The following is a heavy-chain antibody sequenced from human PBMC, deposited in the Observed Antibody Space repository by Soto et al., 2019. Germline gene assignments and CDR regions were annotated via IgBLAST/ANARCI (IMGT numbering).Heavy chain of an antibody. D-gene: IGHD2-15*01. CDR1: GFSFSNFA. V-gene: IGHV3-23*01. J-gene: IGHJ4*02. CDR3: AKTRRSGGSCVDY. CDR2: ISGSGGTT. Sequence: EVQLLESGGGLVQPGGSLRLSCAASGFSFSNFAMTWVRQAPGKGLEWVSTISGSGGTTYYADSVKGRFTMFRDNSKNTLYVQMNSLRAEDTAVYFCAKTRRSGGSCVDYWGQGTLVTVSS.